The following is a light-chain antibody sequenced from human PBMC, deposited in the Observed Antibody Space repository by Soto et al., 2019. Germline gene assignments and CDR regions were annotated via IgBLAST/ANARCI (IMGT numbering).Light chain of an antibody. CDR2: DVS. Sequence: QSGLTQPASVSGSPGQSITFSCTGTSSDVGGYNYVSWYQQHPGKAPKFMIYDVSNRPSGVSTRFSGSKSGNTASLTISGLQAEDEADYYCNSYTTSNTRQIVFGTGTKVTVL. CDR1: SSDVGGYNY. V-gene: IGLV2-14*01. CDR3: NSYTTSNTRQIV. J-gene: IGLJ1*01.